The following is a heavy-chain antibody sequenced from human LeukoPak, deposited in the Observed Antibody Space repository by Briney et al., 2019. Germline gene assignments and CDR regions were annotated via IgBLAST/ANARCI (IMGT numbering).Heavy chain of an antibody. CDR3: ARVRYSSSVLYYMDV. CDR2: IYHSGST. CDR1: GYSISSGYY. D-gene: IGHD6-6*01. Sequence: SETLSLTCTVSGYSISSGYYWGWIRQPPGKGLEWIGSIYHSGSTYYNPSLKSRVTMSVDTSKNQFSLKLSSVTAADTAVYYCARVRYSSSVLYYMDVWGKGTTVTVSS. V-gene: IGHV4-38-2*02. J-gene: IGHJ6*03.